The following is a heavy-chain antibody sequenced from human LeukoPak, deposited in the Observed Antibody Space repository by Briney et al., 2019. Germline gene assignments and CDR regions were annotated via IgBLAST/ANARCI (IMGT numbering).Heavy chain of an antibody. D-gene: IGHD6-19*01. CDR1: GFTFSSYA. CDR3: ARGGGAGYFDY. CDR2: ISSNGGST. Sequence: GGSLRLSCAASGFTFSSYAMHWVRQAPGKGLEYVSAISSNGGSTYYANSVKGRFTISRDNSKNTLYLQMGSLRAEDMAVYYCARGGGAGYFDYWGQGTLVTVSS. V-gene: IGHV3-64*01. J-gene: IGHJ4*02.